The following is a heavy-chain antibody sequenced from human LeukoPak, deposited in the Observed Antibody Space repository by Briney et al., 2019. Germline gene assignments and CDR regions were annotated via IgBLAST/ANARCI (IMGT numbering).Heavy chain of an antibody. D-gene: IGHD3-10*01. J-gene: IGHJ4*02. CDR2: IRSIGNNYAT. Sequence: GGSLRLSCAASGFTFSGSALHWVRQASGKGLEWVGRIRSIGNNYATAYAASVKGRFTISRDDSKNTAYLQMNSLKTEDTAVYYCTRLYDSGFDYWGQGTLVTVSS. CDR1: GFTFSGSA. V-gene: IGHV3-73*01. CDR3: TRLYDSGFDY.